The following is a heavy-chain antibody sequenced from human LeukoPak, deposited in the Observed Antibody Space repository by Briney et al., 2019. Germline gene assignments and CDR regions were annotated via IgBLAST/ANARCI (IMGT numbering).Heavy chain of an antibody. Sequence: GASVKVSCNASGYTFTSYGISWVRQAPGQGLEWMGWISAYNGNTNYAQKLQGRVTMTTDTSTSTAYMELRSLRSDDTAVYYCARVGYDSSRFPLFDYWGQGTLVTVSS. CDR3: ARVGYDSSRFPLFDY. D-gene: IGHD3-22*01. V-gene: IGHV1-18*01. J-gene: IGHJ4*02. CDR2: ISAYNGNT. CDR1: GYTFTSYG.